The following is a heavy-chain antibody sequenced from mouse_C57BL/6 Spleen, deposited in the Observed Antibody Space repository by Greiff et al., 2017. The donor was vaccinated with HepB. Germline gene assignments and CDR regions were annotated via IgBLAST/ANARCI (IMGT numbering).Heavy chain of an antibody. CDR2: IDPSDSYT. D-gene: IGHD2-1*01. CDR3: ARRLYGNFLAY. CDR1: GYTFTSYW. J-gene: IGHJ3*01. Sequence: QVQLQQSGAELVRPGTSVKLSCKASGYTFTSYWMHWVKQRPGQGLEWIGVIDPSDSYTNYNQKFKGKATLTVDTSSSTAYMQLSSLTSEDSAVYYCARRLYGNFLAYWGQGTLVTVSA. V-gene: IGHV1-59*01.